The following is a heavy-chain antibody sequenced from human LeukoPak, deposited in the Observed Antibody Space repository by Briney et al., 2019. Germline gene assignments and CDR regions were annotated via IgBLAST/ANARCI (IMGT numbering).Heavy chain of an antibody. D-gene: IGHD3-22*01. CDR2: MNPNSGNT. V-gene: IGHV1-8*01. J-gene: IGHJ3*02. CDR1: GYTFTSYD. CDR3: ARAALKEYDSSGYYLSFDI. Sequence: ASVKVSCKASGYTFTSYDINWVRQATGQGLEWMGWMNPNSGNTGYAQKFQGRVTMTRNTSISTAYMELSSLRSEDTAVYYCARAALKEYDSSGYYLSFDIWGQGTMVTVSP.